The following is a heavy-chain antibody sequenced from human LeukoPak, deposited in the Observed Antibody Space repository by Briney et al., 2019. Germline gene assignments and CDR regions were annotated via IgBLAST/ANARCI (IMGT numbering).Heavy chain of an antibody. CDR1: GGSVSGGSYY. V-gene: IGHV4-61*01. Sequence: SETLSLTCTVSGGSVSGGSYYWSWIRQPPGKGLEWIGYIYYSGSTNYNPSLKSRVTISVDTSKNQFSLKLSSVTAADTAVYYCARVLVTYYYDSSGYYYFDYWGQGTLVTVSS. CDR3: ARVLVTYYYDSSGYYYFDY. D-gene: IGHD3-22*01. CDR2: IYYSGST. J-gene: IGHJ4*02.